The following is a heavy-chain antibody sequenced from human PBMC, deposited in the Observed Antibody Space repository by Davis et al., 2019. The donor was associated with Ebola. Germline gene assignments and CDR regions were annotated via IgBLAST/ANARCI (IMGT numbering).Heavy chain of an antibody. CDR3: ARRYSSSLDF. V-gene: IGHV4-59*01. D-gene: IGHD6-13*01. CDR2: VYHTGSA. J-gene: IGHJ4*02. CDR1: GRSLNNYY. Sequence: SETLSLTCTVSGRSLNNYYWSWIRQAQGKGLEWLGSVYHTGSANYNPSLKSRVTISVDTSKNQFSLKLSSVTAADTAVYYCARRYSSSLDFWGQGTLVTVSS.